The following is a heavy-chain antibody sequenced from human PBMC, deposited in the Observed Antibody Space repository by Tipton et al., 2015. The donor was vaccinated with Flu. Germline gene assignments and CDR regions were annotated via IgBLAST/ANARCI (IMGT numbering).Heavy chain of an antibody. V-gene: IGHV4-39*07. CDR1: GGSISSSSYY. D-gene: IGHD3-22*01. J-gene: IGHJ3*02. Sequence: LRLSCTVSGGSISSSSYYWGWIRQPPGKGLEWIGSIYYSGNTYYNPSLKSRVTISVDTSKNQFSLKLSSVTAADTAVYYCARDGFITMIVVVTPGAFNIWGQGTMVTVSS. CDR2: IYYSGNT. CDR3: ARDGFITMIVVVTPGAFNI.